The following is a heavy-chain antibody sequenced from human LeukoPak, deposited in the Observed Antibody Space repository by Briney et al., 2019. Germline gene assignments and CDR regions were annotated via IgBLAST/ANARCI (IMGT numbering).Heavy chain of an antibody. CDR1: GGTFSSYA. CDR2: IIPIFGTA. V-gene: IGHV1-69*13. CDR3: ARALSAAAGKNY. D-gene: IGHD6-13*01. J-gene: IGHJ4*02. Sequence: GASVKVSCKASGGTFSSYAISWVRQAPGQGLEWMGGIIPIFGTANYAQKFQGRVTITADESTSTAYMELSCLRSEDTAVYYCARALSAAAGKNYWGQGTLDTVSS.